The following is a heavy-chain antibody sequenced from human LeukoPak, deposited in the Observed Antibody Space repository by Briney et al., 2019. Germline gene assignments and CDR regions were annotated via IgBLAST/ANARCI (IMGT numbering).Heavy chain of an antibody. D-gene: IGHD4-17*01. CDR2: INPNSGGT. J-gene: IGHJ5*02. V-gene: IGHV1-2*02. Sequence: ASVKVSCKASGGTFSSYAISWVRQAPGQGLEWMGWINPNSGGTNYAQKFQGRVTMTRDTSISTAYMELSRLRSDDTAVYYCAREVDYGDYLWFDPWGQGTLVTVSS. CDR1: GGTFSSYA. CDR3: AREVDYGDYLWFDP.